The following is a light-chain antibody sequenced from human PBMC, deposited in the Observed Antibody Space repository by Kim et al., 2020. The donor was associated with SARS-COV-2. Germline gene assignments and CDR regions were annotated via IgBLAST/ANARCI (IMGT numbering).Light chain of an antibody. CDR2: WAS. CDR1: QSVLYSSNNKSY. V-gene: IGKV4-1*01. J-gene: IGKJ1*01. CDR3: QQYYSTPWT. Sequence: DIVMTQSPDSLAVSLGERATINCKSSQSVLYSSNNKSYLAWYQQKPGQPPKLLIYWASTRESGVPDRFSGSGSGSDFTLTISSLQAEDVAVYYCQQYYSTPWTFGQGTKVDI.